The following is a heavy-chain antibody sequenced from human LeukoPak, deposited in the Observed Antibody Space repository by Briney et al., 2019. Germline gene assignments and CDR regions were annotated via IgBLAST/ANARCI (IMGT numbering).Heavy chain of an antibody. CDR1: GFTVSSNY. Sequence: GGSLRLSCAASGFTVSSNYMSWVRQAPGKGLEWVSVIYSGGSTYYADSVKGRFTISRDNSKNTLYLQMNGLRAEDTAVYYCARNARFLHYYGMDVWGQGTTVTVSS. J-gene: IGHJ6*02. D-gene: IGHD3-3*01. CDR2: IYSGGST. CDR3: ARNARFLHYYGMDV. V-gene: IGHV3-66*01.